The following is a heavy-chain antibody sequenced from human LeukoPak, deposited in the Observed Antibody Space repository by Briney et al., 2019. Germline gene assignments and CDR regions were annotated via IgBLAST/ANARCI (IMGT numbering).Heavy chain of an antibody. CDR2: IYHSGST. CDR1: GGSISSGGYS. J-gene: IGHJ4*02. CDR3: AREEYSSSWYYFDY. Sequence: SETLSLTCAVSGGSISSGGYSWSWIRQPPGKGLEWIGYIYHSGSTYYNPSLKSRVTISVDRSKNQFSLKLSSVTAADTAVYYCAREEYSSSWYYFDYWGQGTLVTVSS. V-gene: IGHV4-30-2*01. D-gene: IGHD6-13*01.